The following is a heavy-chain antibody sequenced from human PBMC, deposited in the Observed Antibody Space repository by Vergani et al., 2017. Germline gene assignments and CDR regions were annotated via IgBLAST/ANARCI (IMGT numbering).Heavy chain of an antibody. CDR2: ISWDGGST. Sequence: EVQLVESGGVVVQPGGSLRLSCAASGFTFDDYAMHWVRQAPGKGLEWVSLISWDGGSTYYADSLKGRFTISRDNAKNSLYLQMNSLRAEDTAVYYCARVHCGGDCYYYYYYGMDVWGQGTTVTVSS. D-gene: IGHD2-21*02. CDR3: ARVHCGGDCYYYYYYGMDV. V-gene: IGHV3-43D*03. CDR1: GFTFDDYA. J-gene: IGHJ6*02.